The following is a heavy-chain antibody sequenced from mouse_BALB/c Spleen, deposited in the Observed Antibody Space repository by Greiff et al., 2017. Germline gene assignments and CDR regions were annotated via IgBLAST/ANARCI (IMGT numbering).Heavy chain of an antibody. CDR2: ISYDGSN. Sequence: EVKLMESGPGLVKPSQSPSLTCSVTGYSITSGYYWNWIRQFPGNKLEWMGYISYDGSNNYNPSLKNRISITRDTSKNQFFLKLNSVTTEDTATYYCARDPYYGNYEAYWGQGTLVTVSA. CDR3: ARDPYYGNYEAY. J-gene: IGHJ3*01. CDR1: GYSITSGYY. V-gene: IGHV3-6*02. D-gene: IGHD2-10*01.